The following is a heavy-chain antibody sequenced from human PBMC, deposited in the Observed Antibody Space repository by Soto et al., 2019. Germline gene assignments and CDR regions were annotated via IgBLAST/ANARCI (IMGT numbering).Heavy chain of an antibody. V-gene: IGHV4-59*01. J-gene: IGHJ4*02. CDR1: GASISSSY. D-gene: IGHD5-12*01. CDR3: ARGGNRYSPTSSGVGGFDY. CDR2: IYHTGTT. Sequence: SETLSLTCKVSGASISSSYWSWIRQPPGKGLEWIAYIYHTGTTNYNPSLKSRVTISLDTSKSQFSLNLTSLTTADTAVYFCARGGNRYSPTSSGVGGFDYRGQGTLVTVSS.